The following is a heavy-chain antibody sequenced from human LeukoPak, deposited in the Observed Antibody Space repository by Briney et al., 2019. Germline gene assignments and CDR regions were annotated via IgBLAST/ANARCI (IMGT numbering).Heavy chain of an antibody. CDR3: AKDHDSSGYYYDY. V-gene: IGHV3-23*01. CDR1: GFTFSSYA. D-gene: IGHD3-22*01. J-gene: IGHJ4*02. Sequence: PGGSLRLSCAASGFTFSSYAMTWVRQAPGKGLEWVSTISGSGGSTYYADSVKGRFTISRDNSKNTLYLQMNSLRAEDTAVYYCAKDHDSSGYYYDYWGQGTLVTVSS. CDR2: ISGSGGST.